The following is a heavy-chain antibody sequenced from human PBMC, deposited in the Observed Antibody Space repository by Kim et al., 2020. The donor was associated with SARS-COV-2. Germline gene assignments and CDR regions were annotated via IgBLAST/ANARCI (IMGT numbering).Heavy chain of an antibody. D-gene: IGHD3-3*01. CDR2: IYTSGST. CDR1: GGSISSYY. J-gene: IGHJ3*02. Sequence: SETLSLTCTVSGGSISSYYWSWIRQPAGKGLEWIGRIYTSGSTNYNPSLKSRVTMSVDTSKNQFSLKLSSVTAADTAVYYCARLGMGYYDFWSGYPPVDAFDICGQGTMVTVSS. V-gene: IGHV4-4*07. CDR3: ARLGMGYYDFWSGYPPVDAFDI.